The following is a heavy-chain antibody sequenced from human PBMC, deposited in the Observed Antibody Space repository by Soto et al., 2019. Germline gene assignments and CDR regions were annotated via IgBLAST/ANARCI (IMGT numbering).Heavy chain of an antibody. J-gene: IGHJ5*02. CDR1: GFAFSGYA. Sequence: QLLEAGGGAVQPGGSLGLSCAASGFAFSGYAMTWVRQAPGKGLEWVSTISTSDGDTYYAESVKGRFTISRDNSRNTLYLQMNSLRAEDTAVYYCASGSGNYPKYNWFDPWGQGTLVTVSS. D-gene: IGHD3-10*01. CDR3: ASGSGNYPKYNWFDP. CDR2: ISTSDGDT. V-gene: IGHV3-23*01.